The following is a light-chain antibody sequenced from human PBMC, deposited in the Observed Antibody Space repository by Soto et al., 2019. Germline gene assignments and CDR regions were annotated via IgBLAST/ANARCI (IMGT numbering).Light chain of an antibody. CDR1: QSFSSY. CDR3: HQRSNWPPVT. CDR2: DAS. V-gene: IGKV3-11*01. Sequence: EIVLTQSPATLSLSPGERATLSCRASQSFSSYLAWYQQKPGQAPRLLIYDASNRATGIPARFSGSGSGTDFTLTISSLEPEDFAIYYCHQRSNWPPVTFGGGTKVEIK. J-gene: IGKJ4*01.